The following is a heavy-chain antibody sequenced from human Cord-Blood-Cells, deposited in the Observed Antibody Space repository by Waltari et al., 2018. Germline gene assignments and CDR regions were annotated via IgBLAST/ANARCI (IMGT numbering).Heavy chain of an antibody. Sequence: EVQLVESGGGLVKPGGSLRLSCAASGFTFSSYSMNWVRQAPGKGLEWVSSISSSSSYIDYADAVKGRFTISRDTANNSLYLQMNSLRAEDTAVYYCATSGPDIVVVPAAIDYWGQGTLVTVSS. J-gene: IGHJ4*02. V-gene: IGHV3-21*01. CDR3: ATSGPDIVVVPAAIDY. CDR1: GFTFSSYS. D-gene: IGHD2-2*01. CDR2: ISSSSSYI.